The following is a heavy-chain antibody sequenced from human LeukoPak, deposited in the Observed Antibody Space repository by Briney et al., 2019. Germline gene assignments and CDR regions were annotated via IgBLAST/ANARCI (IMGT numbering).Heavy chain of an antibody. V-gene: IGHV1-2*06. CDR1: GYIFPDYY. D-gene: IGHD2-15*01. CDR3: ARDGGYCSSGTICYSRAEYYNYGMDV. J-gene: IGHJ6*02. CDR2: INPNSGGT. Sequence: GASVKVSCKGSGYIFPDYYIYWVRQAPGQGLEWMGRINPNSGGTNYAQKFQGGVTMTRDTSISTVYMELSRLRSDDTAVYYCARDGGYCSSGTICYSRAEYYNYGMDVWGQGTTVTVSS.